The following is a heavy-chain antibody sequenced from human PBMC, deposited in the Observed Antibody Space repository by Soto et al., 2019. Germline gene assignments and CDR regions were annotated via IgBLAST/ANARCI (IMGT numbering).Heavy chain of an antibody. V-gene: IGHV4-59*01. CDR2: IYYSGST. Sequence: SETLSLTCTVSGGSISSYYWSWIRQPPGKGLEWTGYIYYSGSTNYNPSLKSRVTISVDTSKNQFSLKLSSVTAADTAVYYCARVYSGYESGRYYFDYWGQGTLVTVSS. CDR1: GGSISSYY. J-gene: IGHJ4*02. CDR3: ARVYSGYESGRYYFDY. D-gene: IGHD5-12*01.